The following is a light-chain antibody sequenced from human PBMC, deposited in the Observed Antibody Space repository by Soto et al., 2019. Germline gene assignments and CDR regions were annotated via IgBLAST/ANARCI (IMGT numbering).Light chain of an antibody. CDR1: QSGSSDD. Sequence: EIVLTQSPGTLSLSPGEKATLSCRASQSGSSDDLAWYQQQPGQAPRLLIFGASNRATGIPDRFSGSGSGTEFNLTISSLQPDDFAVYYCQQYDNSPITFGQGTRLEIK. V-gene: IGKV3-20*01. J-gene: IGKJ5*01. CDR2: GAS. CDR3: QQYDNSPIT.